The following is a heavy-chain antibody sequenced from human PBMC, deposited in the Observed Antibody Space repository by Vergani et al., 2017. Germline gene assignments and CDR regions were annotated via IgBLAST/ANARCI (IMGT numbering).Heavy chain of an antibody. CDR2: ISARYPST. Sequence: EVQLLQSGGGVIQPGGSVRLSCAASGFTFSACPMTWVCQAPGKGLEWVSAISARYPSTYYADSVKGRFTISRDNSKNMLYLQMNSLRAEDTAVYYCARLSYVTTPYLQGGYDCWGQGTLVSVSS. CDR1: GFTFSACP. V-gene: IGHV3-23*01. D-gene: IGHD2-15*01. J-gene: IGHJ4*01. CDR3: ARLSYVTTPYLQGGYDC.